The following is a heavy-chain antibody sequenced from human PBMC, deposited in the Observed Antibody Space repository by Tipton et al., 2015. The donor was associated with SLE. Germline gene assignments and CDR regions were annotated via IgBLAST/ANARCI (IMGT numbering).Heavy chain of an antibody. D-gene: IGHD4-17*01. CDR2: TYYRSKWYN. V-gene: IGHV6-1*01. CDR3: ARVEGYGDYAGYFDY. J-gene: IGHJ4*02. CDR1: GDSVSSNTAA. Sequence: GLVKPSQTLSLTCAISGDSVSSNTAAWNWISQSPSRGLEWLGRTYYRSKWYNDYALSVKSRITINPDTSKNQFSLQLNSVTPEDTAVYYCARVEGYGDYAGYFDYWGQGTLVTVSS.